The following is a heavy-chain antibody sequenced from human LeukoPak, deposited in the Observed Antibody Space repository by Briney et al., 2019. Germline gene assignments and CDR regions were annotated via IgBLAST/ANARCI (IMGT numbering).Heavy chain of an antibody. CDR3: ARGYSYGYWNY. D-gene: IGHD5-18*01. V-gene: IGHV1-18*01. J-gene: IGHJ4*02. CDR1: GYTFTSYG. CDR2: VSAYNGNT. Sequence: GASVKVSCKASGYTFTSYGISWVRQAPGQGLEWMGWVSAYNGNTNYAQKLQGRVTMTRDTSTSTVYMELSSLRSEDTAVYYCARGYSYGYWNYWGQGTLVTVSS.